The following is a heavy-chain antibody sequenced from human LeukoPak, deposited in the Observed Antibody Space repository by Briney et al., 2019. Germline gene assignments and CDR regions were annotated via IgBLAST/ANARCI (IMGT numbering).Heavy chain of an antibody. V-gene: IGHV3-48*01. Sequence: AGGSLRLSCAASGFTFSYYDINWVRQAPGKGLEWISYISNNGITTYYGDSVKGRFTISRDNAKNSLYLQMNSLRAEDTAVYYCAIFGGGLFDYWGQGTLVTVSS. CDR1: GFTFSYYD. J-gene: IGHJ4*02. D-gene: IGHD3-3*01. CDR2: ISNNGITT. CDR3: AIFGGGLFDY.